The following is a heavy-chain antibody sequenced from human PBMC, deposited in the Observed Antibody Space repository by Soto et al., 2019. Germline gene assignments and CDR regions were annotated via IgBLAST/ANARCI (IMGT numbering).Heavy chain of an antibody. J-gene: IGHJ5*02. Sequence: QLQLQESGPGLVKPSETLYLTCTVSGGSISSSSYYCGWIGQPPRKGLEWIGSIYYSGSTYYTPSIKSRVIIPLDTSKNQFSMKLTSVTAPEAAVYYCAGTKIAFYNWCDPWGQGTLVTVSS. CDR1: GGSISSSSYY. CDR2: IYYSGST. V-gene: IGHV4-39*01. CDR3: AGTKIAFYNWCDP. D-gene: IGHD3-3*02.